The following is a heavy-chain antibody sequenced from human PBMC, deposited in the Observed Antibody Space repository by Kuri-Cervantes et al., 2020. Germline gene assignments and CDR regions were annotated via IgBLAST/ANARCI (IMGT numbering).Heavy chain of an antibody. CDR2: INHSGST. Sequence: SETLSLTCAVYGGSFSGYYWSWIRQAPGKGLEWIGEINHSGSTNYNPSLKSRVTISVDKSKNQFSLKLSSVTAADTAVYYCARGGGYSYGSYYYYYMDVWGKGTTVTVSS. J-gene: IGHJ6*03. D-gene: IGHD5-18*01. CDR1: GGSFSGYY. CDR3: ARGGGYSYGSYYYYYMDV. V-gene: IGHV4-34*01.